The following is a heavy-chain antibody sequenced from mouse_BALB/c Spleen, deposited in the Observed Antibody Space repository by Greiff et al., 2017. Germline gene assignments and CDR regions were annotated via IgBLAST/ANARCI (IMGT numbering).Heavy chain of an antibody. CDR2: IYPGSGST. CDR1: GYTFTSYW. J-gene: IGHJ4*01. D-gene: IGHD3-1*01. Sequence: LQQPGSELVRPGASVKLSCKASGYTFTSYWMHWVKQRHGQGLEWIGNIYPGSGSTNYDEKFKSKGTLTVDTSSSTAYMHISSLTSEDSAVYYCTRQLGLRDYAMDYWGQGTSVTVSS. CDR3: TRQLGLRDYAMDY. V-gene: IGHV1S22*01.